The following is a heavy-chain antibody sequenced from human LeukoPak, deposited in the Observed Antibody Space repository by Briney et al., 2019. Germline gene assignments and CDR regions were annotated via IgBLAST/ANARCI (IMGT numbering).Heavy chain of an antibody. CDR3: AKASFGGGMDV. V-gene: IGHV3-30*18. Sequence: GGSLRPSCAASGFTFSSYAMSWVRQAPGKGLEWVAVISYDGSNKYYADSVKGRFTISRDNSKNTLYLQMNSLRAEDTAVYYCAKASFGGGMDVWGQGTTVTVSS. CDR2: ISYDGSNK. CDR1: GFTFSSYA. D-gene: IGHD3-10*01. J-gene: IGHJ6*02.